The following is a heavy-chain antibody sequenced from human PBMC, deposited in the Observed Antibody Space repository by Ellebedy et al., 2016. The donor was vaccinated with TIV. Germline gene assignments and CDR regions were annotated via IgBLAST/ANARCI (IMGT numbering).Heavy chain of an antibody. CDR3: AGMPGIAAAGFGY. Sequence: AASVKVSCKASGYTFTGYYIRWVRQAPGQGLEWMGWINPNSGGTNFAQNFQGRVTMTRDTSMTTAYMELSRLRSDDTAMYYCAGMPGIAAAGFGYWGQGTLVTVSS. CDR1: GYTFTGYY. D-gene: IGHD6-13*01. CDR2: INPNSGGT. J-gene: IGHJ4*01. V-gene: IGHV1-2*02.